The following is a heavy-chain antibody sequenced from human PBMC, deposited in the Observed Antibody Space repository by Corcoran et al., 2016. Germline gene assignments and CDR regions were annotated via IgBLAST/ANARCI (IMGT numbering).Heavy chain of an antibody. D-gene: IGHD2-2*01. V-gene: IGHV4-38-2*02. CDR1: GYSISSGYY. Sequence: QVQLQESGPGLVKPSETLSLTCTVSGYSISSGYYWGWIRQPPGKGLEWIGSIYHSGSTYYNPSLKSRVTISVDTSKNQFSLKLSSVTAADTAVYYCARGGPYCSSTSCRTSHFDYWGQGTLVTVSS. CDR2: IYHSGST. J-gene: IGHJ4*02. CDR3: ARGGPYCSSTSCRTSHFDY.